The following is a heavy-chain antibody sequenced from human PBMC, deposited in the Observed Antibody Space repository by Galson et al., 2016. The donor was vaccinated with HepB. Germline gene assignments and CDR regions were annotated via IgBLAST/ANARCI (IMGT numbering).Heavy chain of an antibody. CDR2: ISWDGSST. CDR3: ATISTGDYYFSY. CDR1: GFTFDDFV. V-gene: IGHV3-43*01. D-gene: IGHD2-21*02. Sequence: SLRLSCAASGFTFDDFVLHWVRQVPGKGLEWVSLISWDGSSTFYADSVKGRFTISRDNSKNSLFLQLDSLRTEDTAFCYCATISTGDYYFSYWGHGTLVTVSS. J-gene: IGHJ4*01.